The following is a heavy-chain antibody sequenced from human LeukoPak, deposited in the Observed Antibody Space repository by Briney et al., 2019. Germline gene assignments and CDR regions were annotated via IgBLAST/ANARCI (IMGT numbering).Heavy chain of an antibody. CDR2: IYSSGST. J-gene: IGHJ6*03. CDR3: ARVRRETMVRGLIPYYYYYMDV. D-gene: IGHD3-10*01. CDR1: GFTVSSNY. Sequence: GGSLRLSCAVSGFTVSSNYMSWVRQAPGKGLEWVSVIYSSGSTYSVKGRFTISRDNSKNTLYLQMNSLRAEDTAVYYCARVRRETMVRGLIPYYYYYMDVWGKGTTVTISS. V-gene: IGHV3-66*01.